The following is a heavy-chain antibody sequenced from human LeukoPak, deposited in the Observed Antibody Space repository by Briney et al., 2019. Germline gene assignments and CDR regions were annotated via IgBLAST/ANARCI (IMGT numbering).Heavy chain of an antibody. CDR1: GGSISSSSYY. CDR2: IYYSGST. V-gene: IGHV4-39*07. Sequence: SETLSLTCTVSGGSISSSSYYWGWIRQPPGKGLEWIGSIYYSGSTYYNPSLKSRVTISVDTSKNQCSLKLGSVTAADTAVYYCARCIAAAGSLDYWGQGTLVTVSS. J-gene: IGHJ4*02. CDR3: ARCIAAAGSLDY. D-gene: IGHD6-13*01.